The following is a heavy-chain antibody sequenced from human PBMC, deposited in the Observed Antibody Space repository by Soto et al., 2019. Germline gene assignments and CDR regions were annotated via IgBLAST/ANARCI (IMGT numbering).Heavy chain of an antibody. Sequence: GGSLRLSCAASGFTFCDYYMSWIRQAPGKGLEWVSYISSSGSTIYYADSVKGRFTISRDNAKNSLYLQMNSLRAEDTAVYYCAILRGRGRGNYFDYWGQGTLVTVSS. CDR2: ISSSGSTI. CDR1: GFTFCDYY. CDR3: AILRGRGRGNYFDY. J-gene: IGHJ4*02. V-gene: IGHV3-11*01. D-gene: IGHD3-10*01.